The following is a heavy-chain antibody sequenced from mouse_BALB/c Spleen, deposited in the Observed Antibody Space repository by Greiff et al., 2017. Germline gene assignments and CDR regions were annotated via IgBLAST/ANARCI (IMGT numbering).Heavy chain of an antibody. V-gene: IGHV1-87*01. J-gene: IGHJ4*01. D-gene: IGHD1-1*01. CDR1: GYTFTSYW. Sequence: VQLQQSGAELARPGASVKLSCKASGYTFTSYWMQWVKQRPGQGLEWIGAIYPGDGDTRYTQKFKGKATLTADKSSSTAYMQLSSLASEDSAVYYGARGYGSSYYAMDYWGQGTSVTVSS. CDR3: ARGYGSSYYAMDY. CDR2: IYPGDGDT.